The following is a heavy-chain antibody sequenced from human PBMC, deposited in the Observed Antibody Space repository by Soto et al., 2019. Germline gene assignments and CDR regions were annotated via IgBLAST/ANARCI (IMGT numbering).Heavy chain of an antibody. CDR2: ISYDGSNK. J-gene: IGHJ6*02. D-gene: IGHD4-17*01. CDR3: ARSDYGDYLSDYYYGMDV. CDR1: GFTFSSYA. Sequence: GGSLRLSCAASGFTFSSYAMHWVRQAPGKGLEWVAVISYDGSNKYYADSVKGRFTISRDNSKNTLYLQMNSLRAEDTAVDYCARSDYGDYLSDYYYGMDVWGQGTTVTVSS. V-gene: IGHV3-30-3*01.